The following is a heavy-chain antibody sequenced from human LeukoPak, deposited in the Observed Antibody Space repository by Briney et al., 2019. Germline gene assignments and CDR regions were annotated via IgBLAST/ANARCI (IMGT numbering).Heavy chain of an antibody. Sequence: KTSRTLSLTCTVSGGSISSGSYYWGWIRQPPGKGLEWIGSIYYSGSTYYNPSLKSRVTISVDTSKNQFSLKLSSVTAADTAVYYCARHPISYQRYYYDSSGYYYGLSFWGQGTLVTVSS. CDR2: IYYSGST. CDR3: ARHPISYQRYYYDSSGYYYGLSF. J-gene: IGHJ4*02. CDR1: GGSISSGSYY. V-gene: IGHV4-39*01. D-gene: IGHD3-22*01.